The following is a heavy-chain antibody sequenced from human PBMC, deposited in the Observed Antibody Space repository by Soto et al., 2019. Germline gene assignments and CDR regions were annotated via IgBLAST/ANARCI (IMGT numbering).Heavy chain of an antibody. J-gene: IGHJ6*02. D-gene: IGHD1-1*01. Sequence: SETLSLTCTVSGDSISSADYCWSWLRQTPGKGLEWIGHTFYSGTTYHNPSLKSLLTISVDTSKNQFSLRLTSVTAADTAVYDCARDLWVEPVLHYYGMDVWGQGTTVTVSS. CDR3: ARDLWVEPVLHYYGMDV. V-gene: IGHV4-30-4*01. CDR2: TFYSGTT. CDR1: GDSISSADYC.